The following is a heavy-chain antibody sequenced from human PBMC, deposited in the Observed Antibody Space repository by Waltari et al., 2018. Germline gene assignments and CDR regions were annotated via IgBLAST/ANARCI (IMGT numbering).Heavy chain of an antibody. CDR1: GYTFSDYY. Sequence: QVHLVQSGAEVKKPGASVRVSCKTSGYTFSDYYIYWVRQAPGQGLEWMGWMNPKRGATNPAQKDQGRVTRTRETSTSTVYMELRGLTSDDTAIYYCARDLFPNFWSGYGFDIWGQGTKVTVSS. V-gene: IGHV1-2*02. J-gene: IGHJ3*02. D-gene: IGHD3-3*01. CDR2: MNPKRGAT. CDR3: ARDLFPNFWSGYGFDI.